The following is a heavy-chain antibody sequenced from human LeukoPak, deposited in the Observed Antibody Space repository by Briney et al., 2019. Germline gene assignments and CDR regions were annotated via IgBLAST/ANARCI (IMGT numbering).Heavy chain of an antibody. CDR1: GFTVSSNY. Sequence: GGSLRLSCAASGFTVSSNYMSWVRQAPGKGLEWVSVIYSGGSTYYADSVKGRFTISRDNSKNTLYLQMNSLRAEDTAVYYCARGPAIAAAGAVFDYWGQGTLVTASS. V-gene: IGHV3-66*01. CDR2: IYSGGST. J-gene: IGHJ4*02. CDR3: ARGPAIAAAGAVFDY. D-gene: IGHD6-13*01.